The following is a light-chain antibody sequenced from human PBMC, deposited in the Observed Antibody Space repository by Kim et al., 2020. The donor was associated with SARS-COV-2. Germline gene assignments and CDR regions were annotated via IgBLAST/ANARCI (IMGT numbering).Light chain of an antibody. V-gene: IGKV2-30*01. J-gene: IGKJ1*01. Sequence: DVVMTQSPLSLPVTLGQPASISCRSSQSLVYSDGNTYLNWFQQRPGQSPRRLIYKVSNRDSGVPDRFSGSGSGTDFTLKISRVEAEDVGVYYYMLSTHGPRWTFGQGTKVDIK. CDR2: KVS. CDR3: MLSTHGPRWT. CDR1: QSLVYSDGNTY.